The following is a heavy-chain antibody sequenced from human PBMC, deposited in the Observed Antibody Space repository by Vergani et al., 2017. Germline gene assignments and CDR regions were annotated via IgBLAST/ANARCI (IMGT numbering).Heavy chain of an antibody. Sequence: QVTLRESGPALVKPTQTLTLTCTFSGFSLSTSGMCVSWIRQPPGKALEWLARIDWDDDKYYSTSLKTRLTISKDTSKNQVVLTMTNMDPVDTATYYCARMTTTVTTGRVIDYWGQGTLVTVSS. CDR3: ARMTTTVTTGRVIDY. D-gene: IGHD4-11*01. J-gene: IGHJ4*02. V-gene: IGHV2-70*15. CDR1: GFSLSTSGMC. CDR2: IDWDDDK.